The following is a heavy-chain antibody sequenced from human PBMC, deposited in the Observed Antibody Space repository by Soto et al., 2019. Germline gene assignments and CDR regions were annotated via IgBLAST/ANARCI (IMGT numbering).Heavy chain of an antibody. Sequence: PSETLSLTCTVSGGSISSSSYYWGWIRQPPGKGLEWIGSIYYSGSTYYNPSLKSRVTISVDTSKNQFSLKLSSVTAADTAVYYCARHYSGYDVWYGYYYYGMDVWGQGTTVTVSS. CDR2: IYYSGST. CDR3: ARHYSGYDVWYGYYYYGMDV. J-gene: IGHJ6*02. D-gene: IGHD5-12*01. V-gene: IGHV4-39*01. CDR1: GGSISSSSYY.